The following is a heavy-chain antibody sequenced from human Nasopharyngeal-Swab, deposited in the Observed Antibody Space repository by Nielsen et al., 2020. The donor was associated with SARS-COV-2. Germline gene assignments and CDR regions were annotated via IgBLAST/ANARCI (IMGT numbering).Heavy chain of an antibody. V-gene: IGHV3-30*18. Sequence: GGSLRLSCAASGFTFSSYGMHWVRQAPGKGLEWVAVISYDGSNKYYADSVKGRFTISRDNSKNTLYLQMNSLRAEDTAVYYCAKDRAGRKALDYWGQGTLVTVSS. D-gene: IGHD3-10*01. CDR3: AKDRAGRKALDY. J-gene: IGHJ4*02. CDR1: GFTFSSYG. CDR2: ISYDGSNK.